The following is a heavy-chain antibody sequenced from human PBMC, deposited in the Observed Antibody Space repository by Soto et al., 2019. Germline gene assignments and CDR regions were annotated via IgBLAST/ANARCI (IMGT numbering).Heavy chain of an antibody. V-gene: IGHV3-30*18. Sequence: QVQLVESGGGVVQPGRSLRLSCAASGFTFSSYGMHWVRQAPGKGLEWVAVISYDGSNKYYADSVKGRCTISRDNSKNPLYMQMNSLRAEDKAVYYGEKERRKLELPLWVYYYGIDVWGQGTTVTVSS. J-gene: IGHJ6*02. CDR2: ISYDGSNK. CDR1: GFTFSSYG. CDR3: EKERRKLELPLWVYYYGIDV. D-gene: IGHD1-7*01.